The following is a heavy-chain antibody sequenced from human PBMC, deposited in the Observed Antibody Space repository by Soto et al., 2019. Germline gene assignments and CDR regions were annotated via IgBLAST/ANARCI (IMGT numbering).Heavy chain of an antibody. CDR3: AKDLINLGFGELLRFYYYGMDV. V-gene: IGHV3-23*01. CDR1: GFTFSSYA. D-gene: IGHD3-10*01. CDR2: ISGSGGST. Sequence: EVQLLESGGGLVQPGGSLRLSCAASGFTFSSYAMSWVRQAPGKGLEWVSAISGSGGSTYYVDSVKGRFTISRDNSKNTLYLQMNSLRAEDTAVYYCAKDLINLGFGELLRFYYYGMDVWGQGTTVTVSS. J-gene: IGHJ6*02.